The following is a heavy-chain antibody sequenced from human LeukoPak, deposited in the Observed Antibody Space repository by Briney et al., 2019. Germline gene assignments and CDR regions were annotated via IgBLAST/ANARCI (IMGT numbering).Heavy chain of an antibody. Sequence: GRSLRLSCAASGFTFSSYAMHWVRQAPGKGLEWVAVISYDGSNKYYADSVKGRFTISRDNSKNTLYLQMNSLGAEDTAVYYCASGERERRFDYWGQGTLVTVSS. CDR3: ASGERERRFDY. J-gene: IGHJ4*02. D-gene: IGHD1-26*01. CDR1: GFTFSSYA. V-gene: IGHV3-30*04. CDR2: ISYDGSNK.